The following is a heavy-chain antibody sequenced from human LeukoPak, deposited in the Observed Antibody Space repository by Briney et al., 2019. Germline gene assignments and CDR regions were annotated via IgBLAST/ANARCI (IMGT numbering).Heavy chain of an antibody. V-gene: IGHV4-39*07. CDR2: IYYSGST. D-gene: IGHD3-3*01. Sequence: SETLSLTCTVSGGSISSSSYYWGWIRQPPGKGLEWIGSIYYSGSTNYNPSLKSRVTISVDTSKNQFSLKLSSVTAADTAVYYCARGSVYDFWSGYYNGGGYFDYWGQGTLVTVSS. CDR1: GGSISSSSYY. J-gene: IGHJ4*02. CDR3: ARGSVYDFWSGYYNGGGYFDY.